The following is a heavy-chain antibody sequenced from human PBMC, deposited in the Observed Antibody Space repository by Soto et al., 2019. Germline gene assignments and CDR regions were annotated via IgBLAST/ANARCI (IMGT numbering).Heavy chain of an antibody. D-gene: IGHD5-12*01. CDR2: IYDSGSS. CDR1: GGSVSSGDYF. J-gene: IGHJ4*02. Sequence: SETLSLTCSVSGGSVSSGDYFWSWIRQPPGKGLEWIGYIYDSGSSYYNPSLKSRVTMSVDTSKNQFSLKLRTVTAADTAMYYCAREKGYISGPKNFDSWGQGTLVTVSS. CDR3: AREKGYISGPKNFDS. V-gene: IGHV4-30-4*01.